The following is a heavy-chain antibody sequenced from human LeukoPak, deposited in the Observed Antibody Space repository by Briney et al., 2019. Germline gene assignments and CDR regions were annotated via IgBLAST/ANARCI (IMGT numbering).Heavy chain of an antibody. CDR3: ARVRAGWQWLAPFDY. V-gene: IGHV3-74*01. CDR2: INSDGSST. J-gene: IGHJ4*02. Sequence: PGGSLRLSCAASGFTFSTYWMYWVRQAPGKGLVWVSRINSDGSSTSYADSVKGRFTISRDNAKNTLYLQMNRLRAEDTAVYYCARVRAGWQWLAPFDYWGQGTLVTVSS. CDR1: GFTFSTYW. D-gene: IGHD6-19*01.